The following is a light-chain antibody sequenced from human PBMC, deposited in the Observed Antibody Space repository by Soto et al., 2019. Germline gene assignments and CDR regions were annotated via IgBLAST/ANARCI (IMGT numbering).Light chain of an antibody. CDR2: GAS. CDR3: QQYHNWPPLT. CDR1: QSVSSN. J-gene: IGKJ5*01. V-gene: IGKV3D-15*01. Sequence: DIVMTQLPATLSVSPGERATLSCRASQSVSSNLARNKKTPGQAPRLLIYGASTRATGIPARFSGSGSGTEFTLTISNLQSVAFAVYFCQQYHNWPPLTVGQGTRREI.